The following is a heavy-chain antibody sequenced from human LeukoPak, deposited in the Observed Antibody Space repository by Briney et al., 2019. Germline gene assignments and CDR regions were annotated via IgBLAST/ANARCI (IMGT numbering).Heavy chain of an antibody. J-gene: IGHJ3*02. Sequence: ASVKVSCKASGYTFTSYDINWVRQATGQGLEWMGWMNPNSGNTGYAQKSQGRVTMTRNTSISTAYMELSSLRSEDTAVYYCAACSTSCYRAFDIWGQGTMVTVSS. CDR3: AACSTSCYRAFDI. D-gene: IGHD2-2*02. V-gene: IGHV1-8*01. CDR1: GYTFTSYD. CDR2: MNPNSGNT.